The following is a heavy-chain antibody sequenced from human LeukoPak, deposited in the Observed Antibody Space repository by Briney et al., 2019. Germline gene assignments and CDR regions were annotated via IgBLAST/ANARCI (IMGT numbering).Heavy chain of an antibody. D-gene: IGHD6-13*01. V-gene: IGHV5-10-1*01. Sequence: LGESLKISCKGSGYSFTSYWISWVRQMPGKGLEWMGRVDPSDSYTNYSPSFQGHVTISADKSISTAYLQWSSLKASDTAMYYCARQSDSSSWYWGQGTLVTVSS. CDR3: ARQSDSSSWY. CDR2: VDPSDSYT. J-gene: IGHJ4*02. CDR1: GYSFTSYW.